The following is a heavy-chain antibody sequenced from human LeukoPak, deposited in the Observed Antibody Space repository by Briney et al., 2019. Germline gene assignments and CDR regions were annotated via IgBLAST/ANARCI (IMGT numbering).Heavy chain of an antibody. CDR3: AGLLGCCSGNRCPSSANYYYYMDV. J-gene: IGHJ6*03. CDR1: GGSIRSNYY. Sequence: PSETLSLTCTVSGGSIRSNYYWGWIRQPPGKGLEWIGSIYYSGNSYYNPSLKSRVTMSIDTSKNQFSLKVNSVTAADTAVYYCAGLLGCCSGNRCPSSANYYYYMDVWGKGTTVTVSS. CDR2: IYYSGNS. D-gene: IGHD2-15*01. V-gene: IGHV4-39*07.